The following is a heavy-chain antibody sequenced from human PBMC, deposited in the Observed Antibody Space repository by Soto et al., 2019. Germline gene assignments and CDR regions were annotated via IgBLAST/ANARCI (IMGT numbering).Heavy chain of an antibody. J-gene: IGHJ4*02. D-gene: IGHD5-18*01. Sequence: KPSETLSLTCTVSGGSISSGGYYWSWIRQHPGKGLEWIGYIYYSGSTYYNPSLKSRVTISVDTSKNQFSLKLSSVTAADTAVYYCARESPSGDPAMVTEDYWGQGTLVTVSS. CDR2: IYYSGST. CDR1: GGSISSGGYY. V-gene: IGHV4-31*03. CDR3: ARESPSGDPAMVTEDY.